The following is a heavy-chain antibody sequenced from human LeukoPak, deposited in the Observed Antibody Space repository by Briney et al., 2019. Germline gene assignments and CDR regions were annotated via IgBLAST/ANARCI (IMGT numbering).Heavy chain of an antibody. CDR2: IWYDGSNK. CDR3: ARDQVNSGWYAHYDAFDI. Sequence: PGGSLRLSCAPSGFSFSSYGMHWVRQAPGKGLEWVAAIWYDGSNKYNADSVKGRFTISRDNSKNTMYMQMNSLRAEDTAVYYCARDQVNSGWYAHYDAFDIWGQGTKVTVSS. CDR1: GFSFSSYG. D-gene: IGHD6-19*01. V-gene: IGHV3-33*01. J-gene: IGHJ3*02.